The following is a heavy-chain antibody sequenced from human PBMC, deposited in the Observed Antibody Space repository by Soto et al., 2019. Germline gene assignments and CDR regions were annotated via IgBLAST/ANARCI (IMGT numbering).Heavy chain of an antibody. D-gene: IGHD2-15*01. CDR3: ANFGWGGSCSESHAYDI. CDR2: ISWDGADT. J-gene: IGHJ3*02. Sequence: GGSLRLSCAASGFPFDDYSMNWVRQVPGKVLEWVSLISWDGADTHYADSVKGRFTVSRDNSKNSLYLQMNSLTTEDTALYSCANFGWGGSCSESHAYDIWGQGTMVTVS. V-gene: IGHV3-43*01. CDR1: GFPFDDYS.